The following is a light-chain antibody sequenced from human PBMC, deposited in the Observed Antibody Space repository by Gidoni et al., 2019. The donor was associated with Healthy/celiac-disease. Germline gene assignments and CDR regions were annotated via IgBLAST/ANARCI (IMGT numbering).Light chain of an antibody. CDR1: QSISSY. CDR3: QQSYSTPFT. V-gene: IGKV1-39*01. CDR2: AAS. Sequence: DIKMTQSPSSLSASVGDRVTITCRASQSISSYLNWYQQKPGKATKLLIYAASSLQSGVPSRFSGSGSGTDFTLTISSLQPEDFATYYCQQSYSTPFTFGGGTKVEIK. J-gene: IGKJ4*01.